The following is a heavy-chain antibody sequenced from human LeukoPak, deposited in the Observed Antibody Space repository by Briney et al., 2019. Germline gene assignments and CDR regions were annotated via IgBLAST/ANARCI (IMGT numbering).Heavy chain of an antibody. CDR2: INHSGST. Sequence: SETLSLTCAVYGGSSSGYYWSWIRQPPGKGLEWIGEINHSGSTNYNPSPKSRVTISVDTSKNQFSLRLSSVTAADTAVYYCARDRLMRYGASSGFDPWGQGTLVTVSS. V-gene: IGHV4-34*01. D-gene: IGHD4-17*01. CDR3: ARDRLMRYGASSGFDP. CDR1: GGSSSGYY. J-gene: IGHJ5*02.